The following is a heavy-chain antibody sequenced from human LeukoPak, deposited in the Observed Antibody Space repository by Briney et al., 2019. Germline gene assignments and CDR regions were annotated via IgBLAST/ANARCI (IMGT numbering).Heavy chain of an antibody. CDR1: GYTFTNYG. V-gene: IGHV1-18*01. D-gene: IGHD3-22*01. CDR2: ISAYNGNT. J-gene: IGHJ4*02. CDR3: ARDYYESSGYFDY. Sequence: ASVKVSCKASGYTFTNYGITWLRQAPGQGPEWMGWISAYNGNTNYAQKFQGRVSMTTDTSTNTAWMELRSLRSDDTDMYYCARDYYESSGYFDYWGQGTLVTVSS.